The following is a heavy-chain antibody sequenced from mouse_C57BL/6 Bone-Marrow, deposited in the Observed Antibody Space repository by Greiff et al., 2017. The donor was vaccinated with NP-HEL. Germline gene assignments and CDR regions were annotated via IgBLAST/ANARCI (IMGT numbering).Heavy chain of an antibody. CDR3: ARGGTTWSYYAMDY. V-gene: IGHV1-72*01. D-gene: IGHD1-1*01. J-gene: IGHJ4*01. CDR1: GYTFTSYW. Sequence: QVQLQQPGAELVKPGASVKLSCKASGYTFTSYWMHWVKQRPGRGLEWIGRIDPNSGGTKYNEKFKSKATLTVDKPASTAYMQLSSLTSEDSAVYYWARGGTTWSYYAMDYWGQGTSVTVSS. CDR2: IDPNSGGT.